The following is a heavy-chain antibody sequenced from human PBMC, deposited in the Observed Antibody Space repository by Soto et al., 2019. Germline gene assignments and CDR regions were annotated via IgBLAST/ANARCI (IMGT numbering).Heavy chain of an antibody. CDR3: VSQRTTVPTQAYCDY. V-gene: IGHV4-39*01. CDR2: AYYRGRS. Sequence: LQTMSLTCTLSAGSVTNSSYYWGWIRQAPGKGLEWIGSAYYRGRSYSRSSVKSRVPISVDTSKHRFYLSLNSMTASDTAVYFCVSQRTTVPTQAYCDYWGPGALVTVSS. D-gene: IGHD4-17*01. CDR1: AGSVTNSSYY. J-gene: IGHJ4*02.